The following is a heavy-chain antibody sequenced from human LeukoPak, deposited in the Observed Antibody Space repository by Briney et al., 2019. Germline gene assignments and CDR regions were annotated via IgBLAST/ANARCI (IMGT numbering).Heavy chain of an antibody. J-gene: IGHJ4*02. V-gene: IGHV3-21*01. CDR1: GFTFSSYS. Sequence: GGSLRLSCAASGFTFSSYSMNWVRQAPGKGLEWVSSISSSSSYIYYADPVKGRFTISRDNAKNSLYLQMNSLRAEDTAVYYCARDKETGYSSGWYIWGQGTLVTVSS. D-gene: IGHD6-19*01. CDR3: ARDKETGYSSGWYI. CDR2: ISSSSSYI.